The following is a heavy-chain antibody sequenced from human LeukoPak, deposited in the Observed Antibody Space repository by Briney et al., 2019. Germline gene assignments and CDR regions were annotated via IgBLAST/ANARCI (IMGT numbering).Heavy chain of an antibody. CDR2: ISYDGSNK. V-gene: IGHV3-30*18. J-gene: IGHJ4*02. D-gene: IGHD5-12*01. CDR1: GFTFSSYS. Sequence: QPGGSLRLSCAASGFTFSSYSMTWVRQAPGKGLEWVAVISYDGSNKYYADSVKGRFTISRDNSKNTLYLQMNSLRAEDTAVYYCAKSGYYWGQGTLVTVSS. CDR3: AKSGYY.